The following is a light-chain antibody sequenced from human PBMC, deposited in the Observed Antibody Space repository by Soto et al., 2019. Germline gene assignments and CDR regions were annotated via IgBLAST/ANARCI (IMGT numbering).Light chain of an antibody. CDR3: QQYYSLPYT. CDR2: DIS. J-gene: IGKJ2*01. CDR1: HVISEH. Sequence: DIQMTQSASALAASIGDRVTITCQASHVISEHLYWYQQKPGKAPELLIYDISTLEVGVPSRFGGSGSGTDFTLTITGLQPEDIATYYCQQYYSLPYTFGQGTKLEI. V-gene: IGKV1-33*01.